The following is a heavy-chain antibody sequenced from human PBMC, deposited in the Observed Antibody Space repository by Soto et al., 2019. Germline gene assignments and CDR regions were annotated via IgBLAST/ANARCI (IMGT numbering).Heavy chain of an antibody. CDR2: ISAYNGNT. J-gene: IGHJ4*02. Sequence: GASVKVSCKASGYTFTSYGISWVRQAPGQGLEWMGWISAYNGNTNYAQRLQGRVNMTTDTSTSTAYMELRSLRSDDTDVYYCASPADSGRPYYFGYCGQGTLVTVSS. D-gene: IGHD5-12*01. CDR1: GYTFTSYG. V-gene: IGHV1-18*01. CDR3: ASPADSGRPYYFGY.